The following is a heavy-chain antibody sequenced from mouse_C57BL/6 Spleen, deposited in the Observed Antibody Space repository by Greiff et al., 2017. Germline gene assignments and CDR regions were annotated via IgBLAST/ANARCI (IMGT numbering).Heavy chain of an antibody. J-gene: IGHJ2*01. Sequence: VQLQQPGAELVKPGASVKLSCKASGYTFTSYWMHWVKQRPGQGLEWIGMIHPNSGSTNYNEKFKSKATLTVDKSSSTAYMQLSSLTSEDSAVYYCARLYYYGSSYVDYWGQGTTLTVSS. D-gene: IGHD1-1*01. CDR3: ARLYYYGSSYVDY. V-gene: IGHV1-64*01. CDR2: IHPNSGST. CDR1: GYTFTSYW.